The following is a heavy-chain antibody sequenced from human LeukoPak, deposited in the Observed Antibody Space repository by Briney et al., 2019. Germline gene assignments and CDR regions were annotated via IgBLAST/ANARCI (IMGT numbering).Heavy chain of an antibody. CDR2: INTNSGGT. J-gene: IGHJ4*02. CDR1: GYTFTSYE. V-gene: IGHV1-2*02. Sequence: ASVKVSCKASGYTFTSYEIAWVRQPTGQGLEWMRWINTNSGGTNYAQKFQGRVTMTRDTSINTAYMELSRLGSDDTAVYYCARDLRHDYWGQGTLVTVSS. CDR3: ARDLRHDY.